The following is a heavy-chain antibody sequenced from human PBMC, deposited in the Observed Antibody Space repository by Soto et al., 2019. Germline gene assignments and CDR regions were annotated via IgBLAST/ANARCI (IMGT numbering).Heavy chain of an antibody. CDR1: GGSISSSSYY. V-gene: IGHV4-39*01. Sequence: SETLSLTCTVSGGSISSSSYYWGWIRQPPGKGLEWIGSIYYSGSTYYNPSLKSRVTISVDTSKNQFSLKLSSVTAADTAVYYCASPSDSSGYYYDYWGQGTLVTVSS. CDR2: IYYSGST. D-gene: IGHD3-22*01. CDR3: ASPSDSSGYYYDY. J-gene: IGHJ4*02.